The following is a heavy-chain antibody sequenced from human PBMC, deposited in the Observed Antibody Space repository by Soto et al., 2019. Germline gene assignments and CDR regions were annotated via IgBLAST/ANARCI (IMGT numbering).Heavy chain of an antibody. V-gene: IGHV1-18*01. D-gene: IGHD3-9*01. Sequence: GASVKFSCKASGYTFTSYGISWLRQAPGQGREGMGWISAYNGNTNYAQKLQGRVTMTTDTSTSTSYMELRSLRADDTAVYYCARAPRHLRYFAAPESYWGQGTLVTVSS. J-gene: IGHJ4*02. CDR1: GYTFTSYG. CDR3: ARAPRHLRYFAAPESY. CDR2: ISAYNGNT.